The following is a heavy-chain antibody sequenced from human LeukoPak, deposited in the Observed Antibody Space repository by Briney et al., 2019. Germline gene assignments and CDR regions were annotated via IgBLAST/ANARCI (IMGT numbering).Heavy chain of an antibody. CDR3: ARDAPQVPAASVLAS. D-gene: IGHD2-2*01. V-gene: IGHV3-53*01. Sequence: GGSLRLSCAASGFTVSDNYMSWVRQAPGKGLEWVSVMYSRGDTYYANSVKGRFTFSRDISKNTLYLQMNGLRVADTAMYYCARDAPQVPAASVLASWGQGTLVIVSS. CDR1: GFTVSDNY. CDR2: MYSRGDT. J-gene: IGHJ5*02.